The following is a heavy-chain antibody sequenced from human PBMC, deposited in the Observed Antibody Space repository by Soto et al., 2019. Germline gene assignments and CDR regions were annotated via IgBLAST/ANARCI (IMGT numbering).Heavy chain of an antibody. CDR3: ARGLIAVAEGYYYYYGMDV. V-gene: IGHV4-30-4*01. Sequence: SETLSLTCTVSGGSISSGDYYWSWIRQPPGKGPEWIGYIYYSGSTYYNPSLKSRVTISVDTSKNQFSLKLSSVTAADTAVYYCARGLIAVAEGYYYYYGMDVWGQGTTVTVSS. CDR2: IYYSGST. D-gene: IGHD6-19*01. J-gene: IGHJ6*02. CDR1: GGSISSGDYY.